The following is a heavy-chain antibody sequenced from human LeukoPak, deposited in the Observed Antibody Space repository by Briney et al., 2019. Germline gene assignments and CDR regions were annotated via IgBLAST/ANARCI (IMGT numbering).Heavy chain of an antibody. CDR3: ARGLRYFDWSYDY. V-gene: IGHV3-23*01. CDR1: GFTFSSYG. CDR2: ISGSGGST. J-gene: IGHJ4*02. Sequence: PGGTLRLSCAASGFTFSSYGMSWVRQAPGKGLEWVSAISGSGGSTYYADSVKGRFTISRDNSKNSLYLQMNSLRAEDTAVYYCARGLRYFDWSYDYWGQGTLVTVSS. D-gene: IGHD3-9*01.